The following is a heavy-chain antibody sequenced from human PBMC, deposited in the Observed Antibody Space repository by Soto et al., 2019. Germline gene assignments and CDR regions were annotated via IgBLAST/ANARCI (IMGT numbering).Heavy chain of an antibody. CDR3: ARVALKVNSSSWPHYYYYGMDV. D-gene: IGHD6-13*01. CDR1: GGSIGSGGYY. CDR2: MYYSWST. Sequence: PSETLSLTCTVSGGSIGSGGYYWRWICQHPGKGLEWIGYMYYSWSTYYNPSLKSRGTISVDTSKIQFSLKLSSVAAADTAVYYCARVALKVNSSSWPHYYYYGMDVWGQGTTVTVSS. J-gene: IGHJ6*02. V-gene: IGHV4-31*03.